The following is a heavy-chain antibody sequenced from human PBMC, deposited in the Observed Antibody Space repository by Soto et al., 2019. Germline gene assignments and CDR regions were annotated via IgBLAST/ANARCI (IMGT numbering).Heavy chain of an antibody. CDR1: GFTFSIYS. CDR3: ARGSSGWALDY. V-gene: IGHV3-48*01. Sequence: EVQLVESGENLIQPGGSLRLSCAASGFTFSIYSMIWVREAPGKGLEWVSYISSSSGTINYADSVKGRFTIARENAKNSLYLQMNSLRAEDTAVYYCARGSSGWALDYWGQGTLVTVSA. D-gene: IGHD6-19*01. CDR2: ISSSSGTI. J-gene: IGHJ4*02.